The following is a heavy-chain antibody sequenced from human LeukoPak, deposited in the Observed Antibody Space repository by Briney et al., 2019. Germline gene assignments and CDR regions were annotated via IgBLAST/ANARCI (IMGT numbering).Heavy chain of an antibody. CDR2: IYYSGST. J-gene: IGHJ4*02. Sequence: SESLSLTCTVSGGSISSYYWSWIRQPPGKGLEWIGYIYYSGSTNYNPSLKSRVTISVDTSKNQFSLKLSSVTAADTAVYYCARLYSGSYSAGFWGQGTLVIVSS. V-gene: IGHV4-59*08. CDR1: GGSISSYY. CDR3: ARLYSGSYSAGF. D-gene: IGHD1-26*01.